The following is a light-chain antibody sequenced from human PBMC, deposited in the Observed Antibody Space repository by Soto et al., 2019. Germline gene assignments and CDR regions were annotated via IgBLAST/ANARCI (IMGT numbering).Light chain of an antibody. CDR1: SSDVGSYNL. J-gene: IGLJ2*01. CDR3: CSYAGSSLV. CDR2: EGS. V-gene: IGLV2-23*01. Sequence: QSALTQPASVSGSPGQSITISCTGTSSDVGSYNLVSWYQQHPGKAPKLMIYEGSKRPSGVSNRFSGSKSGNTASLIISGLQAEDEADYYCCSYAGSSLVFGGGTKLTVL.